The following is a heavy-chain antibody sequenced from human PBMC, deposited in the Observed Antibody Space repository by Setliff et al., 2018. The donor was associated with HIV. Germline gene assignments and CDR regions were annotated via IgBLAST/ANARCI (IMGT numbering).Heavy chain of an antibody. CDR2: ITPSGDT. Sequence: PSETLSLTCAVYGGSVSGHYWGWFRQPPGKGLEWIGEITPSGDTNYIPSLKSRVTISGDTSKNQFSLKLSSVTAADTAVYYCARLAKLGPSLSYFGMDVWGQGTTVTVSS. D-gene: IGHD7-27*01. CDR1: GGSVSGHY. CDR3: ARLAKLGPSLSYFGMDV. J-gene: IGHJ6*02. V-gene: IGHV4-34*01.